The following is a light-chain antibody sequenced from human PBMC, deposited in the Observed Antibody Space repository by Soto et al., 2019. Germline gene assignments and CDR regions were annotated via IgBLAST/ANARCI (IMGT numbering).Light chain of an antibody. V-gene: IGKV1-5*03. Sequence: DIPVTQSPSTLSASVGDRVTITCRASQSIGRWLAWYQQKPQKAPRLLIYKASTLESGVPSRFRGGGSGTDFTLTISSLQPEDFATYYCQEYKNYPWTFGQGTKVEV. CDR1: QSIGRW. J-gene: IGKJ1*01. CDR2: KAS. CDR3: QEYKNYPWT.